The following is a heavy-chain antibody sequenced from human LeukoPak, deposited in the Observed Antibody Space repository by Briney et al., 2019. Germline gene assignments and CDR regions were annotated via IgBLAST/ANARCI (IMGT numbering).Heavy chain of an antibody. CDR2: IRYDGDEK. CDR1: GFTFENYA. V-gene: IGHV3-30*02. J-gene: IGHJ4*02. CDR3: AKTSVTTRGPCDY. D-gene: IGHD4-11*01. Sequence: GGSLRLSCVASGFTFENYAMDWVRQAPGKGLEWVAAIRYDGDEKYHADSVQGRFNISRDNSKNTLSLQMNSLRAEDAAVYYCAKTSVTTRGPCDYWGQGTLVTVSS.